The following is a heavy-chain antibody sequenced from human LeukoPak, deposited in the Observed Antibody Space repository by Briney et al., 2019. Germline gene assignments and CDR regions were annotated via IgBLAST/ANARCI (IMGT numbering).Heavy chain of an antibody. D-gene: IGHD5-18*01. V-gene: IGHV1-2*02. CDR3: ASSTYGYGNFDY. CDR2: INPNSGGT. CDR1: GYTFTGYY. J-gene: IGHJ4*02. Sequence: ASVKVSCKASGYTFTGYYMHWVRQAPGQGLEWMGWINPNSGGTNYAQKFQGRVTMTRDTSTSTAYMELRSLRSDDTAVYYCASSTYGYGNFDYWGQGTLVTVSS.